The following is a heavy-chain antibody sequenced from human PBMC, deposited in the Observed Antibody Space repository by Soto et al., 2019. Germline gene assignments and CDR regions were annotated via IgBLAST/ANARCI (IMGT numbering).Heavy chain of an antibody. CDR2: ISGSGGST. V-gene: IGHV3-23*01. Sequence: EVQLLESGGGLVQPGGSLRLSCAASGFTFSSYAMSWVRQAPGKGLEWVSAISGSGGSTYYADSVKGRFTISRDNSKNTLYLQINSLRAEDTAVYYCAKIGKGWLQLQGPFDYWGQGTLVTVSS. CDR3: AKIGKGWLQLQGPFDY. J-gene: IGHJ4*02. D-gene: IGHD5-12*01. CDR1: GFTFSSYA.